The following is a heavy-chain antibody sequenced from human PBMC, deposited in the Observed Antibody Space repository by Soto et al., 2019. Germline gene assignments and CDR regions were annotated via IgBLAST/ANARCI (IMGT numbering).Heavy chain of an antibody. CDR3: ARGAGITIFGGGYYYYYGMDV. Sequence: SETLSLTCAVSGGSISSSNWWSWVRQPPGKGLEWIGEIYHSGSTNYNPSLKSRVTISVDKSKNQFSLKLSSVTAADTAVYYCARGAGITIFGGGYYYYYGMDVWGQGTTVTVSS. CDR2: IYHSGST. D-gene: IGHD3-3*01. J-gene: IGHJ6*02. V-gene: IGHV4-4*02. CDR1: GGSISSSNW.